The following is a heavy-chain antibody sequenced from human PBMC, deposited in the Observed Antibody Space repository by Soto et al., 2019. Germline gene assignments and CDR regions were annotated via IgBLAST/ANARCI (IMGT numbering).Heavy chain of an antibody. CDR2: ISAYNGDT. V-gene: IGHV1-18*01. J-gene: IGHJ4*02. D-gene: IGHD1-7*01. Sequence: ASVKVSCKASGYTFKTYGINWVRQAPGQGLEWMGWISAYNGDTNYAQKLQGRVSMTTDTSTNTAYMELRSLRADDTAVYYCAKDNWNYRGYYFDYWGQGTLVTVSS. CDR3: AKDNWNYRGYYFDY. CDR1: GYTFKTYG.